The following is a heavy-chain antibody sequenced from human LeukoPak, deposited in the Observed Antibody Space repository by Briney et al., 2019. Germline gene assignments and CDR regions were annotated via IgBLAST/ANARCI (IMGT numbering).Heavy chain of an antibody. CDR2: ISWNSGSI. Sequence: PGRSLRLSCAASGFTFDDYAMHWVRQAPGRGLELVSSISWNSGSIGYADSVKGRFTISRDNAKKFLYLQMNSLGAEDTALYYCAKDMGYYDSSGYSALFDYWGQGTLVTVSS. CDR3: AKDMGYYDSSGYSALFDY. CDR1: GFTFDDYA. D-gene: IGHD3-22*01. J-gene: IGHJ4*02. V-gene: IGHV3-9*01.